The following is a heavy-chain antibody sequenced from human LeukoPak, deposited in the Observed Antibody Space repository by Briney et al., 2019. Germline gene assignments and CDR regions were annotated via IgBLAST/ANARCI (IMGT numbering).Heavy chain of an antibody. CDR3: ATGDSGYDFPY. Sequence: GESLKISFKGSGYRFSTYWIGWVRQMPGKGLEWMGIIYPGDSDTRYSPSFQGQVTISADKSISTAYLQWSSLKASDTAMYYCATGDSGYDFPYWGQGTLVTVSS. CDR2: IYPGDSDT. D-gene: IGHD5-12*01. CDR1: GYRFSTYW. J-gene: IGHJ4*02. V-gene: IGHV5-51*01.